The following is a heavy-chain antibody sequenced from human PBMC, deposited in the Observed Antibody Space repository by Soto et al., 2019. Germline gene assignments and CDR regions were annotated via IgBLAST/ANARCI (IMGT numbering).Heavy chain of an antibody. CDR1: GGSFRGSY. V-gene: IGHV4-34*01. CDR3: ARVVGSSGWYYGSFDI. D-gene: IGHD6-19*01. CDR2: INQSGST. J-gene: IGHJ3*02. Sequence: ETLSLTCAVCGGSFRGSYWNWIRQPPGKGLEWIGEINQSGSTNYNPSLKSRVTISADTSKNQFSLKLSSVTAADSAVYYCARVVGSSGWYYGSFDIWGPGTMVTVSS.